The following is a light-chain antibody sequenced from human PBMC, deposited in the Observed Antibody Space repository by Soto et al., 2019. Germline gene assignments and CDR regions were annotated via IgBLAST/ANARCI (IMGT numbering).Light chain of an antibody. J-gene: IGLJ1*01. CDR3: SSYTSSSTL. CDR1: SSDVGGYNY. Sequence: QSVLTQPASVSGSPGQSITISCTGTSSDVGGYNYVSWYQQHPGKAPKLMIYAVTDRPSGVSSRFSGSKSGNTASLTISGLQAADEDDYYCSSYTSSSTLFGPGTKGTV. V-gene: IGLV2-14*01. CDR2: AVT.